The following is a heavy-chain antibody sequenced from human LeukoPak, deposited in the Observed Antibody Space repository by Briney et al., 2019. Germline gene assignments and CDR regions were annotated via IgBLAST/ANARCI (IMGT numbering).Heavy chain of an antibody. CDR2: ISGSGGST. J-gene: IGHJ4*02. CDR1: GFTFSSYA. CDR3: AKESRPGSSGYYSPFDY. Sequence: GGSLRLSCAASGFTFSSYAMSWVRQAPGQGLEWVSAISGSGGSTYYADSVKGRFTISRDNSKNTLYLQMNSLRAEDTAVYYCAKESRPGSSGYYSPFDYWGQGTLVTVSS. V-gene: IGHV3-23*01. D-gene: IGHD3-22*01.